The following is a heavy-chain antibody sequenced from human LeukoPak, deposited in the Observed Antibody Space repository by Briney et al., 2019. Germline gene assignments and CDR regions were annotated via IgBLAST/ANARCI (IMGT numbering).Heavy chain of an antibody. V-gene: IGHV1-18*01. Sequence: GASVKVSCKASGYTFTRYGISWVRQAPGQGLEWMGWISAYNGNTNNAQKLQGRVTMTTDTSTSTAYMELRSLKSDDTAVYYCASLKNYYDSSGYLVTDAFDIWGQGTMVTVSS. CDR3: ASLKNYYDSSGYLVTDAFDI. D-gene: IGHD3-22*01. CDR2: ISAYNGNT. CDR1: GYTFTRYG. J-gene: IGHJ3*02.